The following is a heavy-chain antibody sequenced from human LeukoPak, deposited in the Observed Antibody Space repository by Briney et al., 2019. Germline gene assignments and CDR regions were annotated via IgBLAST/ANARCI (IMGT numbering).Heavy chain of an antibody. J-gene: IGHJ4*02. CDR3: TRGRGYSYGGRWADFDY. Sequence: PGRSLRLSCTASGFTFGDYAMSWFRQAPGKGLEWVGFIRSKAYGGTTEYAASVKGRFTISRDDSKSIAYLQMNSLKTEDTAVYYCTRGRGYSYGGRWADFDYWGQGTLVTVSS. D-gene: IGHD5-18*01. CDR1: GFTFGDYA. CDR2: IRSKAYGGTT. V-gene: IGHV3-49*03.